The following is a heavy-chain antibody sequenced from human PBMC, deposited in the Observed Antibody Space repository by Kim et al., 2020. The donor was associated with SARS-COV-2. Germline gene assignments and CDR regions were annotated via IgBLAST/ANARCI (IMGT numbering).Heavy chain of an antibody. J-gene: IGHJ4*02. V-gene: IGHV4-34*01. CDR3: ARGLRGYLDDSSGYYDY. Sequence: SETLSLTCAVYGGSFSGYYWSWIRQPPGKGLEWIGEINHSGSTNYNPSLKSRVTISVDTSKNQFSLKLSSVTAADTAVYYCARGLRGYLDDSSGYYDYWGQGTLVTVSS. CDR2: INHSGST. CDR1: GGSFSGYY. D-gene: IGHD3-22*01.